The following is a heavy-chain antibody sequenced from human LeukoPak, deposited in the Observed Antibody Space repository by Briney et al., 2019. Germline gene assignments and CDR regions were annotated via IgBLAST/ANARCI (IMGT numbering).Heavy chain of an antibody. CDR2: INHSGST. V-gene: IGHV4-34*01. J-gene: IGHJ4*02. CDR1: GGSFSGYY. D-gene: IGHD3-10*01. Sequence: SETLSLTCAVYGGSFSGYYWSWIRQPPGKGLEWIGEINHSGSTNYNPSLKSRVTISVDTSKNQFSLKLSSVTAADTAVYYCARGGKSEYYGSGSHDYWGQGILVTVSS. CDR3: ARGGKSEYYGSGSHDY.